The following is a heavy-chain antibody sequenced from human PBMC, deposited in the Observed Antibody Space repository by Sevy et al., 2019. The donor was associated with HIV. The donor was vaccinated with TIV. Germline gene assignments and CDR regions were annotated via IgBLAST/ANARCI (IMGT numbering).Heavy chain of an antibody. V-gene: IGHV3-30*02. CDR2: IRFDGNNK. Sequence: GGSLRLSCAASGFTFSRYDMHWVRQAPGKGLEWVASIRFDGNNKHYVDSVMGRFTISRDDSKNTLYLQMNSLRSEDTAVYYCAKDSVARNLHFDYWGQGALVTASS. J-gene: IGHJ4*02. CDR1: GFTFSRYD. CDR3: AKDSVARNLHFDY. D-gene: IGHD6-19*01.